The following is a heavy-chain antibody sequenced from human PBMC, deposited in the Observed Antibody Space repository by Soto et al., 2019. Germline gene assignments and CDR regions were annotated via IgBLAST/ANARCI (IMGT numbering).Heavy chain of an antibody. V-gene: IGHV1-18*01. J-gene: IGHJ5*02. D-gene: IGHD2-8*01. CDR1: GYTFTAYG. CDR3: ARGRGVGHMRGDP. Sequence: QVQLVQSGAEVREPGASVKVSCTASGYTFTAYGVNWVRQAPGQGLEWMGRVNVFSGIVKYARKFQDRMTVTTDTSTTTAYMDLRSLPSDDTAVYYWARGRGVGHMRGDPWGQGSLVTVSS. CDR2: VNVFSGIV.